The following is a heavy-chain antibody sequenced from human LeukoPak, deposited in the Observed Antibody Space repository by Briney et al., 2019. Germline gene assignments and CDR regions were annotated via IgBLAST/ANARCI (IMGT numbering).Heavy chain of an antibody. Sequence: GGSLRLSCAASGFTFSSYWMSWVRQAPGKGLEWVANINQGGSEKYYVDSVKGRFTISGDNAKNSLYLQMSSLRAEDTAVYYCARIGAGITIDYWGQGTLVTVSS. V-gene: IGHV3-7*05. J-gene: IGHJ4*02. D-gene: IGHD6-13*01. CDR1: GFTFSSYW. CDR2: INQGGSEK. CDR3: ARIGAGITIDY.